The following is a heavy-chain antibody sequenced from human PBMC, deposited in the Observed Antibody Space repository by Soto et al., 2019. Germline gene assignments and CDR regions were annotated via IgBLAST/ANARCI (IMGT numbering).Heavy chain of an antibody. CDR2: IYYSGST. V-gene: IGHV4-59*01. D-gene: IGHD3-10*01. J-gene: IGHJ6*03. CDR3: ARVATMVRGVIYYYYMDV. CDR1: GGSISSYY. Sequence: SETLSLTCTVSGGSISSYYWSWIRQPPGKGLEWIGYIYYSGSTNYNPSLKSRVTISVDTSKNQFSLKLSSATAADTAVYYCARVATMVRGVIYYYYMDVWGKGTTVTVSS.